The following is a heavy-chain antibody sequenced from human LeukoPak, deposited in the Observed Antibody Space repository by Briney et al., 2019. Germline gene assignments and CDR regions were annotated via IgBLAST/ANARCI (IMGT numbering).Heavy chain of an antibody. CDR3: ARDLRTVTTDGMDV. CDR2: IYSGGST. J-gene: IGHJ6*02. Sequence: GGSLRLSCAASGLTVSSNYMSWVRQAPGKGLEWVSVIYSGGSTYYADSVKGRFTISRHNSKNTLYLQMNSLRAEDTAVYYCARDLRTVTTDGMDVWGQGTTVTVSS. CDR1: GLTVSSNY. D-gene: IGHD4-17*01. V-gene: IGHV3-53*04.